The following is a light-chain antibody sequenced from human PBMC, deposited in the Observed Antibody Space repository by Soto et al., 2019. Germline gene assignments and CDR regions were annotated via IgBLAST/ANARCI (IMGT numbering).Light chain of an antibody. CDR2: DAS. V-gene: IGKV1-5*01. Sequence: DIQMTQSPSTLSASVGDRVTMTSRASQSISSWLAWYQQKPGKAPKLLIYDASSLESGVPSRFSGSGSGTEFTLTISSLQPDDFATYYCQQYNSYSWTFGQGTKVDIK. CDR1: QSISSW. CDR3: QQYNSYSWT. J-gene: IGKJ1*01.